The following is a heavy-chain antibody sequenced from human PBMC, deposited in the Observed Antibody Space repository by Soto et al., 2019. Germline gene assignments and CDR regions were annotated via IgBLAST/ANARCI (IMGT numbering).Heavy chain of an antibody. J-gene: IGHJ4*02. CDR1: GFTVSSNY. CDR3: ATLASSSPGSFDY. D-gene: IGHD6-6*01. CDR2: IYSGGST. V-gene: IGHV3-53*01. Sequence: GGSLRLSGAASGFTVSSNYMSWVRQAPGKGLEWVSVIYSGGSTYYADSVKGRFTISRDNSKNTLYLQMNSLRAEDTAVYYCATLASSSPGSFDYWGQGTLVTVSS.